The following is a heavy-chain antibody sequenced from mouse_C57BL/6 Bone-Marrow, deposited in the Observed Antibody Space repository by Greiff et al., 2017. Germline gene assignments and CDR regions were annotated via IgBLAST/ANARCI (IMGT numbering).Heavy chain of an antibody. CDR1: GYTFTSYW. CDR2: IHPNSGST. V-gene: IGHV1-64*01. Sequence: QVQLQQPGAELVKPGASVKLSCKASGYTFTSYWMHWVKQRPGQGLEWIGMIHPNSGSTNYNEKFKSKATLTVDKSSSPAYMQLSSLTSEDSAVYYCARRDYYGSSSHFDYWGQGTTLTVSS. J-gene: IGHJ2*01. D-gene: IGHD1-1*01. CDR3: ARRDYYGSSSHFDY.